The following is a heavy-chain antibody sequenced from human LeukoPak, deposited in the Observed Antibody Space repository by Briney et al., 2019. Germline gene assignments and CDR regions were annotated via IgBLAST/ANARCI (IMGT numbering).Heavy chain of an antibody. Sequence: GGSLRLSCAASGFTFSNYTMHWVRQAPGKGLEWVTVISYDGSNKYYADSVKGRFTISRDNSKNTLYLQMNSLRAEDTAVYYCARDFSALVQWLVWSGFDYWGQGTLVTVSS. V-gene: IGHV3-30*04. CDR1: GFTFSNYT. J-gene: IGHJ4*02. D-gene: IGHD6-19*01. CDR3: ARDFSALVQWLVWSGFDY. CDR2: ISYDGSNK.